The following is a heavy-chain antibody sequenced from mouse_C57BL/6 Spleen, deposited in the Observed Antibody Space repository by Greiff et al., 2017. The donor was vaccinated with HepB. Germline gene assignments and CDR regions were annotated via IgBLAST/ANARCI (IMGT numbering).Heavy chain of an antibody. D-gene: IGHD1-1*01. CDR3: ARPSYYSYAMDY. V-gene: IGHV1-80*01. CDR1: GYAFSSYW. Sequence: VQLQQSGAELVKPGASVKISCKASGYAFSSYWMNWVKQRPGKGLEWIGQIYPGDGDTNYNGKFKGKATLTADKSSSTAYMQLSSLTSEDSAVYFCARPSYYSYAMDYWGQGTSVTVSS. J-gene: IGHJ4*01. CDR2: IYPGDGDT.